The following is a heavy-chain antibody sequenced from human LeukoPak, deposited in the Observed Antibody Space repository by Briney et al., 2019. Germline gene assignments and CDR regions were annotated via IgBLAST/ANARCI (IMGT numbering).Heavy chain of an antibody. CDR2: ISYDGSNK. J-gene: IGHJ4*02. CDR3: ARESNYYFDY. CDR1: GFTFSSYA. V-gene: IGHV3-30-3*01. Sequence: GGSLRLSCAASGFTFSSYAMHWVRQAPGKGLEWVAVISYDGSNKHYADSVKGRFTISRDNSKNTLYLQMNRLRAEDTAVYYCARESNYYFDYWGQGTLVTVSP.